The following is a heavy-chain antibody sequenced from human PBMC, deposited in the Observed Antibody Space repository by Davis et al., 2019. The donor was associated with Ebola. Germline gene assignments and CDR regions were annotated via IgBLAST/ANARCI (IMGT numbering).Heavy chain of an antibody. CDR2: ITYDGRNH. CDR3: ARDRPIDS. J-gene: IGHJ4*02. V-gene: IGHV3-30*04. CDR1: GITFSRYA. Sequence: GESLKISCAVSGITFSRYAMHWVRQAPGKGLEWIGVITYDGRNHYSADYARGRFRISRDNSKSEVYLEIDKLTREDTGVYFCARDRPIDSWGQGSLVTVSS.